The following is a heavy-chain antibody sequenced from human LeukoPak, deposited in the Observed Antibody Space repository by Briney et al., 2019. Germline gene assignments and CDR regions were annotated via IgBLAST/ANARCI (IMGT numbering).Heavy chain of an antibody. CDR1: GFTFTNYW. Sequence: GSLRLSCAASGFTFTNYWMHWVRQAPGKGLVWVSRINSDGSSTTYADSMKGRFTISRDNTKNSLYLQMNSLRAEDTAVYYCAAGAMAFNDYWGQGTLVTVSS. J-gene: IGHJ4*02. CDR2: INSDGSST. CDR3: AAGAMAFNDY. V-gene: IGHV3-74*01. D-gene: IGHD5-18*01.